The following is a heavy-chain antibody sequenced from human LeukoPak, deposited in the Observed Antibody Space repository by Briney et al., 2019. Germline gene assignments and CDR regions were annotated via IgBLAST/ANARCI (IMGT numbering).Heavy chain of an antibody. J-gene: IGHJ5*02. CDR3: ARHRRYGDLNWFDP. D-gene: IGHD4-17*01. Sequence: GGSLRLSCAASGFTFSSYWMSWVRQAPGKGLEWVSYISSSGSTIYYADSVKGRFTISRDNAKNSLYLQMNSLRAEDTAVYYCARHRRYGDLNWFDPWGQGTLVTVSS. CDR2: ISSSGSTI. V-gene: IGHV3-48*04. CDR1: GFTFSSYW.